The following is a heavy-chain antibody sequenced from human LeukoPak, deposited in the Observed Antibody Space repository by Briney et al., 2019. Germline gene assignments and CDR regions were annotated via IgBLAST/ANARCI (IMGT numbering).Heavy chain of an antibody. CDR2: INHSGRT. Sequence: SQTLSLTCAVDGGSSSGYYCSWIHKPPGKRMHRIAQINHSGRTNYNPSLKSRVTISVDTSKNQFSLKLSSVTAADTAVYYCARGLTDFWSGYRAHAFDIWGQGTMVTVSS. CDR3: ARGLTDFWSGYRAHAFDI. V-gene: IGHV4-34*01. J-gene: IGHJ3*02. CDR1: GGSSSGYY. D-gene: IGHD3-3*01.